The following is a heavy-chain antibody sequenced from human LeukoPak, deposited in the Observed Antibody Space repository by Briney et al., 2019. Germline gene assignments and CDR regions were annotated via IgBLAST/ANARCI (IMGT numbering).Heavy chain of an antibody. CDR2: IYSGGGT. D-gene: IGHD1-1*01. Sequence: GGSLRLSCAASGVTVSSNYMNWVRQAPGKGLEWVSVIYSGGGTYDADSVKGRFTISRDNSKNTLYLQMNSLRAEDTAVYYCARGSGAFDIWGQGTMVTVSS. J-gene: IGHJ3*02. V-gene: IGHV3-53*01. CDR3: ARGSGAFDI. CDR1: GVTVSSNY.